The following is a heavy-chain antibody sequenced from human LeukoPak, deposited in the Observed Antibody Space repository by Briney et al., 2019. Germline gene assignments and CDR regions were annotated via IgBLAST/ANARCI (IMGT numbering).Heavy chain of an antibody. CDR1: GYTFTRHY. CDR2: IIPIFGTA. J-gene: IGHJ6*03. V-gene: IGHV1-69*06. Sequence: SVKVSCKASGYTFTRHYMHWVRQAPGQGLEWMGGIIPIFGTANYAQKFQGRVTITADKSTSTAYMELSSLRSEDTAVYYCASMMFIVADYYYYYMDVWGKGTTVTVSS. D-gene: IGHD5-12*01. CDR3: ASMMFIVADYYYYYMDV.